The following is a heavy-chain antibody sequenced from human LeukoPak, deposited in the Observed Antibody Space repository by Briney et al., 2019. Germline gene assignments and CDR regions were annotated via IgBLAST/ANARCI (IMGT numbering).Heavy chain of an antibody. CDR3: ARDQSRIFGVDTYGMDV. CDR2: IYYSGST. CDR1: GGSISNYY. Sequence: PSETLSLTCTVSGGSISNYYWSWIRQSPGKGLEWIGYIYYSGSTNYNPSLKSRVTISVDTSKNQFSLKLSSVTAADTAVYYCARDQSRIFGVDTYGMDVWGQGTTVTVPS. J-gene: IGHJ6*02. V-gene: IGHV4-59*01. D-gene: IGHD3-3*01.